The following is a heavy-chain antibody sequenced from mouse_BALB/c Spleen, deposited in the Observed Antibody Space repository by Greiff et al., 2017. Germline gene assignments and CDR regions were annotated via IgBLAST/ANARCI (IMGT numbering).Heavy chain of an antibody. CDR2: ISSGGSYT. CDR1: GFTFSSYT. V-gene: IGHV5-6-4*01. D-gene: IGHD1-2*01. J-gene: IGHJ2*01. CDR3: TRGGVTTATSYFDY. Sequence: EVQGVESGGGLVKPGGSLKLSCAASGFTFSSYTMSWVRQTPEKRLEWVATISSGGSYTYYPDSVKGRFTISRDNAKNTLYLQMSSLKSEDTAMYYCTRGGVTTATSYFDYWGQGTTLTVSS.